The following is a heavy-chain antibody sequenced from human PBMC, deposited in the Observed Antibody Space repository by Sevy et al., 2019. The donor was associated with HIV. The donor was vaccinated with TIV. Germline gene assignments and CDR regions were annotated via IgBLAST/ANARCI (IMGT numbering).Heavy chain of an antibody. CDR2: IIPIFGTT. J-gene: IGHJ4*02. CDR1: GGTFSNYA. Sequence: ASVKVSCKASGGTFSNYALSWVRQAPGQGLEWMGGIIPIFGTTNFAQTFQGRVTITADESTGTAYMERGSLRSADTAVYYCARTPLVRIPGATDLYFDNWGQGTLVTVSS. D-gene: IGHD2-2*01. V-gene: IGHV1-69*13. CDR3: ARTPLVRIPGATDLYFDN.